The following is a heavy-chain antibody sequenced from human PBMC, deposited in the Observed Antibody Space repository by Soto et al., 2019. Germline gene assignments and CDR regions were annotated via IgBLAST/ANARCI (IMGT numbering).Heavy chain of an antibody. CDR3: AKDLGKLRLLEWLLFGAFDI. CDR2: ISVSAGST. D-gene: IGHD3-3*01. Sequence: PRWSLRPSCAASAFTFTGYAMSWFRQAPGKGLEWVSAISVSAGSTYYADSVKARFTISRDNSKNTLYLQMNRLRAEDTAVYDCAKDLGKLRLLEWLLFGAFDIWVQGTMVTVSS. CDR1: AFTFTGYA. J-gene: IGHJ3*02. V-gene: IGHV3-23*01.